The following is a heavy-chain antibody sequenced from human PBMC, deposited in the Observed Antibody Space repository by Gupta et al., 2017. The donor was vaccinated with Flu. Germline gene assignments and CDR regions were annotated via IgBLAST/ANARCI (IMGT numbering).Heavy chain of an antibody. CDR2: INPNSGGT. J-gene: IGHJ4*02. V-gene: IGHV1-2*02. Sequence: PGQGLEWMGWINPNSGGTNYAQKFQGRVTMTRDTSISTAYMELSRLRSDDTAVYYCARDLAKWSGSYYYWGQGTLVTVSS. CDR3: ARDLAKWSGSYYY. D-gene: IGHD1-26*01.